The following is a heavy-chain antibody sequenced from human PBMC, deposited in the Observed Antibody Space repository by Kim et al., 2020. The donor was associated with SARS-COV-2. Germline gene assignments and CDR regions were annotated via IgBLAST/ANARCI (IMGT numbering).Heavy chain of an antibody. D-gene: IGHD2-2*02. CDR3: ARTSARCSSTSRNIRYRDYYYYYYMDV. CDR2: INHSGST. J-gene: IGHJ6*03. V-gene: IGHV4-34*01. Sequence: SETLSLTCAVYGGSFSGYYWSWIRQPPGKGLEWIGEINHSGSTNYNPSLKSRVTISVDTSKNQFSLKLSSVTAADTAVYYCARTSARCSSTSRNIRYRDYYYYYYMDVWGKGTTVTVSS. CDR1: GGSFSGYY.